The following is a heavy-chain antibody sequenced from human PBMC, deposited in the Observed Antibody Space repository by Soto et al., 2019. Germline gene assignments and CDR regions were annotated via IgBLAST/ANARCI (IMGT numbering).Heavy chain of an antibody. CDR3: ARGAVLENYYGMDV. Sequence: ASVKVPCKASGYTFTTYYIQWVRQAPGQGLEWMGIINPSGGSTYYAQTLKGRVTVTRDTSTSTVYMELSSLRIEDTAVYYCARGAVLENYYGMDVWGQGTTVTVSS. D-gene: IGHD6-19*01. J-gene: IGHJ6*02. V-gene: IGHV1-46*04. CDR1: GYTFTTYY. CDR2: INPSGGST.